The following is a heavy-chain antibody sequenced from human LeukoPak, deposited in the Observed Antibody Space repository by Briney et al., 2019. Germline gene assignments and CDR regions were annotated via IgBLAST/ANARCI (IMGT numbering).Heavy chain of an antibody. Sequence: PGGSLRLSCAASGSTFSSYAMHWVRQAPGKGLEGVAVISYDGSNKYYADSVKGRFTISRDNSKNTLYLQMNSLRAEDTAVYYCAREENMGTFDYWGQGTLVTVSS. V-gene: IGHV3-30-3*01. CDR3: AREENMGTFDY. CDR2: ISYDGSNK. J-gene: IGHJ4*02. D-gene: IGHD1-1*01. CDR1: GSTFSSYA.